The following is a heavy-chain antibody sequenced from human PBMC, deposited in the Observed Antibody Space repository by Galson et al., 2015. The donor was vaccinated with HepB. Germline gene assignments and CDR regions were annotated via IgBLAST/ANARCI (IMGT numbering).Heavy chain of an antibody. D-gene: IGHD6-19*01. J-gene: IGHJ4*02. V-gene: IGHV3-30-3*01. CDR3: ARVRGQWLAGSAFGTFDY. CDR2: ISYDGSNK. CDR1: GFTFSSYA. Sequence: SLRLSCAASGFTFSSYAMHWVRQAPGKGLEWVAVISYDGSNKYYADSVKGRFTIARDNTKNTLYLQMNSLRAEDTAVYYCARVRGQWLAGSAFGTFDYWGQVTLVTVPP.